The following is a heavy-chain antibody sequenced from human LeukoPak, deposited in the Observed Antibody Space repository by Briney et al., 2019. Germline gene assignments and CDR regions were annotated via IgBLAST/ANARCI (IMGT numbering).Heavy chain of an antibody. D-gene: IGHD5-18*01. V-gene: IGHV3-48*04. CDR3: ARDHNYAFDY. CDR2: IGLSSGAR. J-gene: IGHJ4*02. Sequence: GGSLRLSCAASGFTFSDYSMNWVRQAPGKGLEWLSYIGLSSGARYYADSVKGRFSISSDNAKNSLSLQMNSLRADDTAVYYCARDHNYAFDYWGLGILATVSS. CDR1: GFTFSDYS.